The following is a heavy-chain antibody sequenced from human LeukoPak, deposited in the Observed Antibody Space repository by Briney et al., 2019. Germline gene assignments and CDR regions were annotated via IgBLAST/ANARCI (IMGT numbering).Heavy chain of an antibody. J-gene: IGHJ4*02. CDR3: AKVDYWSPENYLDS. CDR1: GFPFGSYA. CDR2: ITDGAET. V-gene: IGHV3-23*01. D-gene: IGHD1-1*01. Sequence: PGGSLRLSCAASGFPFGSYAMSWVRQAPGKGLESVSVITDGAETYYADSVTGRFTISRDNPQNTVHLQIDNLRADDTAVYYCAKVDYWSPENYLDSWGQGTLVTVSS.